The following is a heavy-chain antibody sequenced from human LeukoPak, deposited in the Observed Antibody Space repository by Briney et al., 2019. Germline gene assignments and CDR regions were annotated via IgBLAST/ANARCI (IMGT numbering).Heavy chain of an antibody. CDR2: INPNSGGT. D-gene: IGHD6-13*01. Sequence: GASVKVSCKASGYTFTGYYMHWVRQAPGQGLEWMGWINPNSGGTNYAQKFQGRVTMTRDTSISTAYMELSRLRSDDTAVYYCARDSHSSSWYAPSLKNWFDPWGQGTLVTVSS. V-gene: IGHV1-2*02. CDR3: ARDSHSSSWYAPSLKNWFDP. J-gene: IGHJ5*02. CDR1: GYTFTGYY.